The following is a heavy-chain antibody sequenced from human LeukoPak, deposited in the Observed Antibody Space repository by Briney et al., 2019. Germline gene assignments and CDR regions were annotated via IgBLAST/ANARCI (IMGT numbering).Heavy chain of an antibody. V-gene: IGHV3-48*02. CDR1: GFTFSSYS. CDR3: ARDYASSSGYVVDY. D-gene: IGHD3-22*01. CDR2: ISSSSNTI. Sequence: GGSLRLSCAASGFTFSSYSMNWVRQAPGKGLEWVSYISSSSNTIYYADSVKGRFTISRDSAKNSLYLQMNSLRDEDTAVYYCARDYASSSGYVVDYWGQGTLVTVSS. J-gene: IGHJ4*02.